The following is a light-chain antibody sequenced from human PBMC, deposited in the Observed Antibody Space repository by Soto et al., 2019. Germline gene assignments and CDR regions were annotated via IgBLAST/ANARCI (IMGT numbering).Light chain of an antibody. J-gene: IGKJ5*01. V-gene: IGKV3-15*01. CDR3: QQYNNWPATT. CDR2: GAS. CDR1: QRISSN. Sequence: EIVMTQSPATLSVSPGERATLSCRASQRISSNLAWYQQKPGQAPRLLIFGASFSATGIPSRFSGSGSGTEFTLTISSLQSEDFAVYYCQQYNNWPATTFGQGTRLEIK.